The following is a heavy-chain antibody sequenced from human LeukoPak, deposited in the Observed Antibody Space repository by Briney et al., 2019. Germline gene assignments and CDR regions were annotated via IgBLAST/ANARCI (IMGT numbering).Heavy chain of an antibody. V-gene: IGHV3-33*08. J-gene: IGHJ4*02. D-gene: IGHD3-22*01. CDR2: IWYDGTNK. Sequence: GGSLRLSCAASEFTFSTYGMHWVRQAPGKGLEWVAVIWYDGTNKYYANSVKGRFTISRDNSKNTLYLQMNSLRAEDTAVYYCARDLDSSGYYPDYWGQGTLVTVSS. CDR3: ARDLDSSGYYPDY. CDR1: EFTFSTYG.